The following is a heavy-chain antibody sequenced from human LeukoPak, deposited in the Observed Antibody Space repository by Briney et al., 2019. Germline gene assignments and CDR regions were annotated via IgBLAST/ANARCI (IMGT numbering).Heavy chain of an antibody. D-gene: IGHD1-26*01. CDR3: ARDQRRPVGATSWFPLDY. CDR2: INTNTGNP. Sequence: ASVKVSCKASGYTFASYAMNWVRQAPGQGLEWMGWINTNTGNPTYAQGFTGRFVFSLDTSVSTAYLQISSLKAEDTAVYYCARDQRRPVGATSWFPLDYWGQGTLVTVSS. V-gene: IGHV7-4-1*02. CDR1: GYTFASYA. J-gene: IGHJ4*02.